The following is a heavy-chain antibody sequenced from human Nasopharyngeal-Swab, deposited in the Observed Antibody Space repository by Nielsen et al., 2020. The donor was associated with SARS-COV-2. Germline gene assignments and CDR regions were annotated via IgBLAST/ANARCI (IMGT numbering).Heavy chain of an antibody. D-gene: IGHD3-10*01. CDR3: ARASSYYGSGSYGSPDY. J-gene: IGHJ4*02. V-gene: IGHV4-59*12. CDR2: IYYSGST. Sequence: SETLSLTCTVSGGSISSYYWSWIRQPPGKGLEWIGYIYYSGSTYYNPSLKSRVTISVDTSKNQFSLKLSSVTAADTAVYYCARASSYYGSGSYGSPDYWGQGTLVTVSS. CDR1: GGSISSYY.